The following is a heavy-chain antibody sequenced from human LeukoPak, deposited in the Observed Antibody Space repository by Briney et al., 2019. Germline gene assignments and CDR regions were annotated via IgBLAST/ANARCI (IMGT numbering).Heavy chain of an antibody. CDR3: AKDSGGGDCYFDS. CDR2: LSYDEGDE. CDR1: GFTFRRYN. Sequence: GGSLRLSCAASGFTFRRYNIRWVRQAPGKGLEWVAFLSYDEGDEKYADSVKGRFIISRDNSKKKLYLHMNSLRGADTAVYYCAKDSGGGDCYFDSWGQGTLVTVSS. D-gene: IGHD2-21*02. V-gene: IGHV3-30*02. J-gene: IGHJ4*02.